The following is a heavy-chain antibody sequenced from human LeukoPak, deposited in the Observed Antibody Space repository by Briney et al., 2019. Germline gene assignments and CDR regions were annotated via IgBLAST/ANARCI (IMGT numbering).Heavy chain of an antibody. V-gene: IGHV3-66*02. CDR2: IYSGGST. J-gene: IGHJ4*02. Sequence: GGSLRLSCVASGFTVSINYVSWVRRAPGKGLELVSVIYSGGSTYYGDSVKGRFTISRDNSKNTLYLQMNSLRPEDTAVYYCARDVYSSGWYGGFDCWGQGTLVTVSS. CDR1: GFTVSINY. D-gene: IGHD6-19*01. CDR3: ARDVYSSGWYGGFDC.